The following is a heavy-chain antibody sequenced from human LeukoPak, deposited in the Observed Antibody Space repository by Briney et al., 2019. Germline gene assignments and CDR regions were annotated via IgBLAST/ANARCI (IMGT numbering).Heavy chain of an antibody. CDR3: ARVPDRFGELLPEYYFDY. D-gene: IGHD3-10*01. V-gene: IGHV4-39*07. CDR2: IYYSGST. CDR1: GGSISSSSYY. Sequence: SETLSLTCTVSGGSISSSSYYWGWIRQPPGKGLEWIGSIYYSGSTYYNPSLKSRVTISVDTSKNQFSLKLSSVTAADTAVYYCARVPDRFGELLPEYYFDYWGQGTLVTVSS. J-gene: IGHJ4*02.